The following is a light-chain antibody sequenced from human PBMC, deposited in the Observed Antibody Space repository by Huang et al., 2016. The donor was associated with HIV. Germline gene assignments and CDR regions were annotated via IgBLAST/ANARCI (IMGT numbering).Light chain of an antibody. J-gene: IGKJ4*01. V-gene: IGKV3-11*01. CDR3: QQRSDWPLT. Sequence: EIVLTQSPATLSLSPGQRATRSCRASLGISSYLAWYQQKPGLAPRLLIYDASNRATGIPGRFSGSGSGTDFTLTISSLEPEDFAVYYCQQRSDWPLTFGGGTKVEIK. CDR2: DAS. CDR1: LGISSY.